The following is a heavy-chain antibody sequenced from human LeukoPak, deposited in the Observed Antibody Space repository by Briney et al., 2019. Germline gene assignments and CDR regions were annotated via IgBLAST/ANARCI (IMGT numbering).Heavy chain of an antibody. CDR3: TRRQQPRDYLDD. V-gene: IGHV3-30-3*01. CDR1: GFTFSSYA. CDR2: ISYDGTNK. Sequence: PGGSVRLSCAASGFTFSSYAMHWVGQAPGKGLEWVAVISYDGTNKFYGDSVMGRFTISRDNSKNTLYLQMNSLRPDDTAVYYCTRRQQPRDYLDDWGQGTVVTVSS. D-gene: IGHD6-13*01. J-gene: IGHJ4*02.